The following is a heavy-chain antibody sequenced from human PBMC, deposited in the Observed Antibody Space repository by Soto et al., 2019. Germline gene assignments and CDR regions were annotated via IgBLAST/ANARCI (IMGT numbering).Heavy chain of an antibody. CDR2: ISAYNGNT. J-gene: IGHJ6*02. Sequence: QVQLVQSGAEVKKPGASVKVSCKASGYTFTSYGISWVRQAPGQGLEWMGWISAYNGNTNYAQKLQGRVTMTTDTFTSTAYMELRSLRSDDTAVYYCARVSYYYGSGSPYGMDVWGQGTTVTVSS. V-gene: IGHV1-18*01. D-gene: IGHD3-10*01. CDR3: ARVSYYYGSGSPYGMDV. CDR1: GYTFTSYG.